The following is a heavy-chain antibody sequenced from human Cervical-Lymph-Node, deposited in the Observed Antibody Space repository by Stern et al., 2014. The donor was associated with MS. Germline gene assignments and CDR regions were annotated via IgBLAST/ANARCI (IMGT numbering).Heavy chain of an antibody. CDR3: ADRDMGYTYGRHDY. D-gene: IGHD5-12*01. CDR2: IIPMFGTP. CDR1: GGTFNNPV. Sequence: VQLVESGAEVKKPGSSVKVSCKASGGTFNNPVISWVRQAHGQGLEWMGGIIPMFGTPNYAQKFQGRVTIISDTSTRTVHMSLRNLSDEDTAMYYCADRDMGYTYGRHDYWGQGTLVTVS. J-gene: IGHJ4*02. V-gene: IGHV1-69*06.